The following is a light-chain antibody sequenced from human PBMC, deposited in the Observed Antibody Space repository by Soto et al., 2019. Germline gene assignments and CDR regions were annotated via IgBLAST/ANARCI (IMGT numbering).Light chain of an antibody. V-gene: IGLV2-14*01. CDR3: SLYTSSDTPYV. CDR1: SSDVGAYDY. Sequence: QSALTQPASVSGSPGQSITISCTGTSSDVGAYDYVSWYQQHPDKAPKLIIYVVSNRPSGVSHRFSGSKSGNTASLTISGLQAEDEADYYCSLYTSSDTPYVFGTGTKVTVL. J-gene: IGLJ1*01. CDR2: VVS.